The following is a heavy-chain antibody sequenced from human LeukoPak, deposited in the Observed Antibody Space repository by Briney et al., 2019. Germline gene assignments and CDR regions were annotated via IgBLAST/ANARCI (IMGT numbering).Heavy chain of an antibody. Sequence: PGGSLRLSCAASGFTFDEHGMNWVRQAPGKGLEWVSGINWNSGITGYADSVKGRFTISRDNAKNSLYPQMRRLRADDTALYHGARDDSYGSFTYWGQGTLVTVSS. CDR2: INWNSGIT. V-gene: IGHV3-20*01. CDR1: GFTFDEHG. CDR3: ARDDSYGSFTY. D-gene: IGHD5-18*01. J-gene: IGHJ4*02.